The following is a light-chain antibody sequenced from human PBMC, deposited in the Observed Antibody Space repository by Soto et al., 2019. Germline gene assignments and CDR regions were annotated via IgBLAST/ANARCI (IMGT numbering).Light chain of an antibody. Sequence: IVWTQSPGTLSLSPGDRATLSCRASQSVSSNYLGWYQQKPGQAPRLLLYGASSRAIGIPDRFSGSGSGTDFTLTISRLEPEDFAVYYCQQYDTSPPLPFGGGTKVEIK. V-gene: IGKV3-20*01. CDR3: QQYDTSPPLP. J-gene: IGKJ4*01. CDR2: GAS. CDR1: QSVSSNY.